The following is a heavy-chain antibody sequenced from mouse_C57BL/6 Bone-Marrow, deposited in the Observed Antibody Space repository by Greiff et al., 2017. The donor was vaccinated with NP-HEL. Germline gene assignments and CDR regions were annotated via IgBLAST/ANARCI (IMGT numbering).Heavy chain of an antibody. CDR3: ARRLLRAMDY. D-gene: IGHD2-3*01. V-gene: IGHV3-6*01. Sequence: DVQLQESGPGLVKPSQSLSLTCSVTGYSITSGYYWNWIRQFPGNKLEWMGYISYDGSNNYNPSLKNRISITRDTSKNQFFLKLNSVTTEDTATYYCARRLLRAMDYWGQGTSVTVSS. J-gene: IGHJ4*01. CDR2: ISYDGSN. CDR1: GYSITSGYY.